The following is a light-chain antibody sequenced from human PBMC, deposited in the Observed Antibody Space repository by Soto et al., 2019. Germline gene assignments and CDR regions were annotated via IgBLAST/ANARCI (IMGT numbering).Light chain of an antibody. CDR3: CTYADDNIFV. V-gene: IGLV2-8*01. CDR2: EVT. Sequence: QSALTQPPSASGSPGQSVTISCTGTSIDVGFYNYVSWYQQHPGKAPRLMIYEVTKRPSGVPDRFSGSKSGNTASLTVSGLQAEDEADYYCCTYADDNIFVFGTGTKLTV. CDR1: SIDVGFYNY. J-gene: IGLJ1*01.